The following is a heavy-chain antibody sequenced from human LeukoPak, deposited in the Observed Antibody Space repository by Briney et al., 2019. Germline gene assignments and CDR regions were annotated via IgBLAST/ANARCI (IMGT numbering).Heavy chain of an antibody. V-gene: IGHV1-2*02. Sequence: ASVKVSCKASGGTFSSYAISWVRQAPGQGLEWMGWINPNSGGTNYAQKFQGRVTMTRDTSISTAYMELSRLRSDDTAVYYCARDDPYDYWGQGTLVTVSS. CDR3: ARDDPYDY. CDR2: INPNSGGT. CDR1: GGTFSSYA. J-gene: IGHJ4*02.